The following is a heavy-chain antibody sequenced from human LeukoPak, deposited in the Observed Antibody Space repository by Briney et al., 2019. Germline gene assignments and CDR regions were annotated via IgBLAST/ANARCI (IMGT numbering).Heavy chain of an antibody. CDR1: GFTFSSYG. CDR2: ISYDGSNK. J-gene: IGHJ6*02. CDR3: AKDRPQIAARLYYYYGLDV. D-gene: IGHD6-6*01. Sequence: GGSLRLSCAAAGFTFSSYGMHWIRQAPGKGLEWVAVISYDGSNKYYADSVKGRFTISRDNSKNTLYLQMNSLRAEDTAVFYCAKDRPQIAARLYYYYGLDVWGQGTTVTVSS. V-gene: IGHV3-30*18.